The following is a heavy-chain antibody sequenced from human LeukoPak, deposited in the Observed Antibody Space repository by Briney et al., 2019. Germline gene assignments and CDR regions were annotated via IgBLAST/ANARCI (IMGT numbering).Heavy chain of an antibody. CDR3: AKGALIQLWFSEPFDI. V-gene: IGHV3-66*01. CDR2: FSSGGTT. Sequence: QSGGSLRLSCATSGFIVSNSYMSWVRQAPGKGLEWVAVFSSGGTTYYADSVKGRFTISRDDSKNTLYLQMNSLRAEDTAVYYCAKGALIQLWFSEPFDIWGQGTMVTVSS. CDR1: GFIVSNSY. D-gene: IGHD5-18*01. J-gene: IGHJ3*02.